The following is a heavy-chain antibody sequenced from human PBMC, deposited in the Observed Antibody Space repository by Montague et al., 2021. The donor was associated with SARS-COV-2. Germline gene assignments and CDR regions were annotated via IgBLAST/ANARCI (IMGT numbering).Heavy chain of an antibody. CDR3: ARQNRGLWFGEWLFDY. J-gene: IGHJ4*02. V-gene: IGHV4-39*01. Sequence: SETLSLTCTVSGGSISSSSYYWGWLRQPPGKGLEWIGSIDYSGSTYYNPSLKSRFTISVATSRSQFSLKVNSVTAADTAVYYCARQNRGLWFGEWLFDYWGQGVLVTVSS. CDR2: IDYSGST. CDR1: GGSISSSSYY. D-gene: IGHD3-10*01.